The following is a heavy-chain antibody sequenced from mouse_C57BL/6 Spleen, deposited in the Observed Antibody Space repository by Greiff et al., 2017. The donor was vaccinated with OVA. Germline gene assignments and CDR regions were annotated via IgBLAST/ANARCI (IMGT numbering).Heavy chain of an antibody. D-gene: IGHD2-1*01. CDR3: ARGGSYGNYDWYFDV. CDR1: GYTFTSYW. CDR2: IHPNSGST. V-gene: IGHV1-64*01. J-gene: IGHJ1*03. Sequence: QVQLQQPGAELVKPGASVKLSCKASGYTFTSYWMHWVKQRPGQGLEWIGMIHPNSGSTNYNEKFKGKATLTVDTSSSTAYMELHSLTSEDSAVYFCARGGSYGNYDWYFDVWGTGTTVTVSS.